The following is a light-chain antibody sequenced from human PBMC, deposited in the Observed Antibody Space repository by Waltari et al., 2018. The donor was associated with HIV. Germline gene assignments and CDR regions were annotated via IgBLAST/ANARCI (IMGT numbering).Light chain of an antibody. J-gene: IGLJ2*01. Sequence: QSALTQPRSVSGSPGQSVTISCTGTSSDVGGYNYVSWYQHHPGKAPKLMIYDVSKRPSVVPDRFSGSKSGNTASLTISGLQAEDEADYYCCSYAGSYTLVFGGGTTLTVL. CDR1: SSDVGGYNY. V-gene: IGLV2-11*01. CDR2: DVS. CDR3: CSYAGSYTLV.